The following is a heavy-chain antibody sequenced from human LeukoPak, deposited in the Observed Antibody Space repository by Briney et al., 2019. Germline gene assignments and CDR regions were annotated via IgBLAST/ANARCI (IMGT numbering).Heavy chain of an antibody. CDR3: ARGIVVVPAAISPRSRYFDY. CDR1: GGSISSSRYF. Sequence: SETLSLTCTVSGGSISSSRYFWGWIRQPPGRGLEWIGSIYYSGSTYYNPSLKSQVTISVSTSKNKFSLKLSSVTAADTAVYYCARGIVVVPAAISPRSRYFDYWGQGTLVTVSS. D-gene: IGHD2-2*01. V-gene: IGHV4-39*01. J-gene: IGHJ4*02. CDR2: IYYSGST.